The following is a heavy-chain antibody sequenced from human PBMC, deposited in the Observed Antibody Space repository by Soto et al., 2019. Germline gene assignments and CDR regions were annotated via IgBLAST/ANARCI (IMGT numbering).Heavy chain of an antibody. J-gene: IGHJ6*02. CDR2: ISYSGST. Sequence: SETLSLTCSVSGGSVSSGSYYWSWIRQPPGKGLEWIGYISYSGSTKYNPSHKNRFTISLDTSQNLFSLKLRSVTAADTAIYYCARDQRVTRDLYYYPMDVWGQGTTVTVSS. CDR1: GGSVSSGSYY. V-gene: IGHV4-61*01. D-gene: IGHD4-4*01. CDR3: ARDQRVTRDLYYYPMDV.